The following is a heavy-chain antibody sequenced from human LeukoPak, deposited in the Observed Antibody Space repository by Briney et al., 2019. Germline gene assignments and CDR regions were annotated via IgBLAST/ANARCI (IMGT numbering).Heavy chain of an antibody. V-gene: IGHV1-69*13. D-gene: IGHD3-3*01. CDR2: IIPIFGTA. Sequence: SVKVSCKASGGTFSSYAISWGRQAPGQGLEWMGGIIPIFGTANYAQKFQGRVTITADESTSTAYMELSSLRSEDTAVYYCASGKITIFGVATRLNWFDPWGQGTLVTVSS. CDR1: GGTFSSYA. CDR3: ASGKITIFGVATRLNWFDP. J-gene: IGHJ5*02.